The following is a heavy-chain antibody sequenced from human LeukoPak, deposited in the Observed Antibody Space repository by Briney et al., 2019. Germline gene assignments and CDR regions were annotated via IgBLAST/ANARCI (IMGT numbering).Heavy chain of an antibody. J-gene: IGHJ4*02. CDR1: GYTFTGYY. CDR2: INPNSGGT. CDR3: AREKETGDTAMVIGY. V-gene: IGHV1-2*02. Sequence: ASVKVSCKASGYTFTGYYMHWVRQAPGQGLEWMGWINPNSGGTNYAQKFQGRVTMTRDTSISTAYMELSRLRSDDTAVYYCAREKETGDTAMVIGYWGRGTLVTVSS. D-gene: IGHD5-18*01.